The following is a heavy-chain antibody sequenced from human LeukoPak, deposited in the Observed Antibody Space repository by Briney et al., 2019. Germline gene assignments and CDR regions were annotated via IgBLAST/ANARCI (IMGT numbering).Heavy chain of an antibody. J-gene: IGHJ4*02. CDR2: FDPEDGET. D-gene: IGHD3-22*01. V-gene: IGHV1-24*01. CDR1: EYTLTELS. Sequence: ASVKVSCTVSEYTLTELSMHWVRQAPGKGLEWMGGFDPEDGETIYAQKFQGRVTMTEDTSTDTAYMELSSLRSEDTAVYYCATDHLEDSSGYPPAYWGQGTLVTVSS. CDR3: ATDHLEDSSGYPPAY.